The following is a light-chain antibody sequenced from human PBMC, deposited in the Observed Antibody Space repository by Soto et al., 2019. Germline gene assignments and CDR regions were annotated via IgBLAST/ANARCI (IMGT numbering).Light chain of an antibody. CDR3: QQYGSSGK. Sequence: IVLTHSPATLSLSPWERATLSCRASQSVSSYLAWYQQKPGQAPRLLIYDASNRATGIPARFSGSGSGTDFTLTISRLEPEDFAVYYCQQYGSSGKFGQGTKVDIK. CDR1: QSVSSY. V-gene: IGKV3-11*01. CDR2: DAS. J-gene: IGKJ1*01.